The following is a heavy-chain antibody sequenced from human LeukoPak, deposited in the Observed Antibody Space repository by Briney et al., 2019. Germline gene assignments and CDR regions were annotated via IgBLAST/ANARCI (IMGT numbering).Heavy chain of an antibody. Sequence: GGSLRLSCKASGFTFTNAWMNWVRQAPGKGLEWVSSISSSSSYIYYADSVKGRFTISRDNAKNSLYLQMNSLRAEDTAVYYCARVWGRIAAAGSYYYGMDVWGQGTTVTVSS. CDR2: ISSSSSYI. CDR1: GFTFTNAW. J-gene: IGHJ6*02. CDR3: ARVWGRIAAAGSYYYGMDV. V-gene: IGHV3-21*01. D-gene: IGHD6-13*01.